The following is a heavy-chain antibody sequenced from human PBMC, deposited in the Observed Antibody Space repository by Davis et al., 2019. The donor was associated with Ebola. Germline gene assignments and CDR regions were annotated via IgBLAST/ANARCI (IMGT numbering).Heavy chain of an antibody. Sequence: GGSLRLSCAASGFTFSNYAMSWVRQAPGKGLEWVSAISGSGGSTYYADSVKGRFTISRDNSKNTLYLQMNSLRAEDTAVYYCAKYLAYTIFGVVQYYYYGMDVWGQGTTVTVSS. J-gene: IGHJ6*02. D-gene: IGHD3-3*01. CDR3: AKYLAYTIFGVVQYYYYGMDV. CDR1: GFTFSNYA. CDR2: ISGSGGST. V-gene: IGHV3-23*01.